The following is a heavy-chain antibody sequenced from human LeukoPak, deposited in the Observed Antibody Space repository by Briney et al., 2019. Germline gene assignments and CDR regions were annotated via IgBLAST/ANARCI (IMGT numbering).Heavy chain of an antibody. CDR3: ARTVLRYSGGYFDY. D-gene: IGHD3-9*01. V-gene: IGHV4-61*08. J-gene: IGHJ4*02. Sequence: SETLSLTCTVSGGSISSGDYYWSWIRQPPGKGLEWIGYIYYSGSTNYNPSLKSRVTISVDTSKNQFSLKLSSVTAADTAVYYCARTVLRYSGGYFDYWGQGTLVTVSS. CDR2: IYYSGST. CDR1: GGSISSGDYY.